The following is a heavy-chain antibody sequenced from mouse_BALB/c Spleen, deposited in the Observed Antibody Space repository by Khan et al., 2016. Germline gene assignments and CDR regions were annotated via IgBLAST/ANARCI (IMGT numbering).Heavy chain of an antibody. D-gene: IGHD2-4*01. V-gene: IGHV14-3*02. CDR1: GFNIKDTY. CDR2: IDPANGNT. J-gene: IGHJ3*01. Sequence: VQLKESGAELVKPGASVKLSCTASGFNIKDTYMHWVKQRPEQGLEWIGRIDPANGNTKYDPKFQGKATITADTSSNTAYLQLSSLTSEDTAVYYCARSPYDYDVGFAYWGQRTLVTVSA. CDR3: ARSPYDYDVGFAY.